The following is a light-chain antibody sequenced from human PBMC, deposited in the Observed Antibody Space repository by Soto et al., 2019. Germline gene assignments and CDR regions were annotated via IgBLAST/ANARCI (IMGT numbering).Light chain of an antibody. J-gene: IGKJ2*01. CDR1: QSISGY. V-gene: IGKV1-39*01. CDR3: RQSYTVPYT. CDR2: AAS. Sequence: DIQMTQSPSSLSASVGDRVTITCRASQSISGYLSWYYQRPGKDPKLLISAASTLQSGVPSRFSGSGSETDFTLTISRLQPEDSATYYWRQSYTVPYTFGHWTKLEVK.